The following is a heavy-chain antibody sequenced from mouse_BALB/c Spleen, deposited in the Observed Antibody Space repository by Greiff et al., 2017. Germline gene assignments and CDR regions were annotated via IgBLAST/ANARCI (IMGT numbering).Heavy chain of an antibody. V-gene: IGHV1-14*01. CDR3: ARGAYDYETWFAY. J-gene: IGHJ3*01. Sequence: VQLQQSGPELVKPGASVKMSCKASGYTFTSYVMHWVKQKPGQGLEWIGYINPYNDGTKYNEKFKGKATLTSDKSSSTAYMELSSLTSEDSAVYYCARGAYDYETWFAYWGQGTLVTVSA. D-gene: IGHD2-4*01. CDR2: INPYNDGT. CDR1: GYTFTSYV.